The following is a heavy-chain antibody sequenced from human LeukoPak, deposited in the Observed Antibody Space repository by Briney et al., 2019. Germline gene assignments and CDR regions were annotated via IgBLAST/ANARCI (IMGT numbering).Heavy chain of an antibody. CDR3: AKRITVVARDAFDF. J-gene: IGHJ3*01. D-gene: IGHD1-14*01. CDR1: GFTFSAYA. CDR2: ISGSGGST. Sequence: GGSLRLSCAASGFTFSAYAMSWVRQAPGKGLEWVSSISGSGGSTFYADSVKGRFTISRDNSKNALYLQMNSLRAEDTAVYYCAKRITVVARDAFDFWGQGTMVTVSA. V-gene: IGHV3-23*01.